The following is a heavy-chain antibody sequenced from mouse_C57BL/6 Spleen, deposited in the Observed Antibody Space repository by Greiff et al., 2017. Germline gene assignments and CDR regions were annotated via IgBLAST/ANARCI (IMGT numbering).Heavy chain of an antibody. CDR2: IYPGSGST. J-gene: IGHJ1*03. V-gene: IGHV1-55*01. D-gene: IGHD1-1*01. CDR3: ARDYYGSSYASYWYFDV. CDR1: GYTFTSYW. Sequence: QVQLQQPGAELVKPGASVKMSCKASGYTFTSYWITWVKQRPGQGLEWIGDIYPGSGSTNYNEKFKGKAKLTVDTSSSTAYMQLSSLTSEDSAVYYCARDYYGSSYASYWYFDVWGTGTTVTVSS.